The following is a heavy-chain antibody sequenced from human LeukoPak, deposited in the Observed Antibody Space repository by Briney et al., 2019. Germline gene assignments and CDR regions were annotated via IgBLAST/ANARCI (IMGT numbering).Heavy chain of an antibody. J-gene: IGHJ6*02. CDR1: GFTFDDYA. CDR2: ITWNSGSI. V-gene: IGHV3-9*01. CDR3: VKDIRGYYYYGMDV. Sequence: HPGGSLRLSCAASGFTFDDYAMHWVRQAPGKGLEWVSGITWNSGSIGYADSVKARFTISRDNAKSSLYLQMNSLRAEDTAFYYCVKDIRGYYYYGMDVWGQGTTVTVSS. D-gene: IGHD3-10*01.